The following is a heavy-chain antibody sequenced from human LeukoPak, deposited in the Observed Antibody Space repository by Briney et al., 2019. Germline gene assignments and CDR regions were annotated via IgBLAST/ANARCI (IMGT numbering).Heavy chain of an antibody. V-gene: IGHV4-34*01. CDR2: INHSGST. D-gene: IGHD6-19*01. J-gene: IGHJ1*01. CDR1: GGSFSGYY. CDR3: ARDGYSSGWRRAEYFQH. Sequence: KPSETLSLTCAVYGGSFSGYYWSWIRQPPGKGLEWIGEINHSGSTNYNPSLKSRVTISVDTSKNQFSLKLSSVTAADAAVNYCARDGYSSGWRRAEYFQHWGQGTLVTVSS.